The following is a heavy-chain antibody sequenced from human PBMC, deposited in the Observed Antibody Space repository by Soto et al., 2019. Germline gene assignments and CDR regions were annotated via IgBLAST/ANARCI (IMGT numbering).Heavy chain of an antibody. J-gene: IGHJ6*02. D-gene: IGHD3-10*01. CDR2: MYRNGNP. V-gene: IGHV4-38-2*01. CDR3: ARSGDTMVRGVIIFHYYGMDV. Sequence: SETLSLTCAVSGYSISSGYYWGWLRQSPGKGLEWIGSMYRNGNPYYNPSLKSRVTISADTSKNQFSLKLTSVTAADTAVYYCARSGDTMVRGVIIFHYYGMDVWGQGTTATVSS. CDR1: GYSISSGYY.